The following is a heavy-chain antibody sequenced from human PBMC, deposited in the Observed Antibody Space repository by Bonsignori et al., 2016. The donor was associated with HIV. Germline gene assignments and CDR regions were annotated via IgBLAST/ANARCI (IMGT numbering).Heavy chain of an antibody. D-gene: IGHD5-18*01. CDR1: GFTFRSYW. CDR3: ARVRGYNYPLDY. Sequence: GGSLRLSCAASGFTFRSYWMHWVRQAPGKGLVWVSRINSDGTSTTYADFVKGRFTISRDNAKNTMYLQMNSLRVEDTAVYFCARVRGYNYPLDYWGQGNPGHRLL. J-gene: IGHJ4*02. V-gene: IGHV3-74*03. CDR2: INSDGTST.